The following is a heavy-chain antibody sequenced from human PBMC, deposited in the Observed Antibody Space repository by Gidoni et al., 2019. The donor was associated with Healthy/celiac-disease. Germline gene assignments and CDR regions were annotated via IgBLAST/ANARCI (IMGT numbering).Heavy chain of an antibody. J-gene: IGHJ6*02. CDR3: ASRQGDYYYGMDV. CDR2: IIPILVTA. CDR1: GGTFSSYA. Sequence: QVQLVQSGAEVKKPGSSVKVSCKASGGTFSSYAISWVRQAPGQELELMGGIIPILVTANYAQKFQGRVTITADESTSTAYMELSSLRSEDTAVYYGASRQGDYYYGMDVWGQGTTVTVSS. V-gene: IGHV1-69*01.